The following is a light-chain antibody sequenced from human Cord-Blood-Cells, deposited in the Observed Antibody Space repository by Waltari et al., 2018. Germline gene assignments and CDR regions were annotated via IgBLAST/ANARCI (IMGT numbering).Light chain of an antibody. V-gene: IGLV1-40*01. Sequence: QSVLTQPPSVSGAPGQRVTIPCTGSSSNIGAGYDVHWYQQLPGTAPKLLIYGNSSRPSRVPDRFSGSQSGTSASLAITGLQAEDEADYYCQSYDSSLSVVFGGGTKLTVL. CDR3: QSYDSSLSVV. J-gene: IGLJ2*01. CDR1: SSNIGAGYD. CDR2: GNS.